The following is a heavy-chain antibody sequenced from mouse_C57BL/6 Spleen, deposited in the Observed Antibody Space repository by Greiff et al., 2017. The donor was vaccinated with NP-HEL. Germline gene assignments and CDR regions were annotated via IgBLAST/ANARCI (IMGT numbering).Heavy chain of an antibody. CDR2: IDPNSGGT. J-gene: IGHJ3*01. CDR3: AREDYGSSPWFAY. V-gene: IGHV1-72*01. CDR1: GYTFTSYW. Sequence: QVQLQQPGAELVKPGASVKMSCKASGYTFTSYWITWVKQRPGQGLEWIGRIDPNSGGTKYNEKFKSKATLTVDKPSSTAYMQLSSLTSEDSAVYYCAREDYGSSPWFAYWGQGTLVTVSA. D-gene: IGHD1-1*01.